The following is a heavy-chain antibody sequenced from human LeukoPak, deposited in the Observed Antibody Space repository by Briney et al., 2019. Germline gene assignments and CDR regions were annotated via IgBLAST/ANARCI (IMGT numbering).Heavy chain of an antibody. J-gene: IGHJ6*02. Sequence: GGSLRLSCAASGFTFSSYSMNWVRQAPGKGLEWVSSISSSSSYIYYADSVKGRFTISRDDAKNSLYLQMNSLRAEDTAVYYCTRDLMDYDVSTGLHHYYMDVWGQGTTVTVSS. D-gene: IGHD3-9*01. V-gene: IGHV3-21*01. CDR2: ISSSSSYI. CDR1: GFTFSSYS. CDR3: TRDLMDYDVSTGLHHYYMDV.